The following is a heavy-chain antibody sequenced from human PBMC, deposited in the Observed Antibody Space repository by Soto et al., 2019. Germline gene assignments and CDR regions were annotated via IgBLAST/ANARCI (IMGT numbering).Heavy chain of an antibody. D-gene: IGHD5-12*01. CDR2: IKQDGSEK. Sequence: GGSLRLSCAASGFTFSSYWMSWVRQAPGKGLEWVANIKQDGSEKYYVDSVKGRFTISRDNAKNSLYLQMNSLRAEDTAVYYCAREGIVSGYDQGGSYYFDYWGQGTLVTVSS. J-gene: IGHJ4*02. CDR1: GFTFSSYW. CDR3: AREGIVSGYDQGGSYYFDY. V-gene: IGHV3-7*01.